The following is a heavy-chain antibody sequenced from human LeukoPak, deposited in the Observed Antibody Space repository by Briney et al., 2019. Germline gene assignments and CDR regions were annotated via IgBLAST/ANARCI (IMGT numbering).Heavy chain of an antibody. CDR1: GFTFSSYG. CDR2: IWYGGSNK. J-gene: IGHJ4*02. CDR3: ARDLGYYRADY. V-gene: IGHV3-33*01. D-gene: IGHD1-26*01. Sequence: GRSLRLSCAASGFTFSSYGMHWVRQAPGKGLEWVAVIWYGGSNKYYADSVKGRFTISRDNSKNTLYLQVNSLRAEDTAVYYCARDLGYYRADYWGQGTLVTVSS.